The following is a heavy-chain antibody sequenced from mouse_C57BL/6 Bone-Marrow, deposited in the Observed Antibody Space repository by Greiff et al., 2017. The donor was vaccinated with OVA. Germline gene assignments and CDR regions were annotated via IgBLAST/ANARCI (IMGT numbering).Heavy chain of an antibody. V-gene: IGHV1-87*01. D-gene: IGHD1-1*01. CDR1: YTFSRRVH. Sequence: VQGVESGPELARPWASVKISCQAFYTFSRRVHFAIRDTNYWMQWVKQRPGRGLEWIGAIYPGNGDTSYNQKFKGKATLTADKSSSTAYMQLSSLTSEDSAVYYCACEGYGSRWYFDVWGTGTTVTVSS. CDR3: SEDSAVYYCACEGYGSRWYFDV. J-gene: IGHJ1*03. CDR2: GRGLEWIG.